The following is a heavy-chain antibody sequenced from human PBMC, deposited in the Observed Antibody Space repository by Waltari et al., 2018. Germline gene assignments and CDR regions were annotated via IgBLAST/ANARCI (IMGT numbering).Heavy chain of an antibody. CDR3: ARTWGYSPPLGWFDP. CDR2: ISHSGGT. D-gene: IGHD2-2*02. Sequence: QVQLHQWGAGLLKPSETLSLTCAVSGGPFTDYSWSWIRQPPGKGLEWIGEISHSGGTHYNPSLRSRLTMSVDTIKKQCSLKLTSVTAADTAVYFWARTWGYSPPLGWFDPWGQGTRVTVSS. CDR1: GGPFTDYS. J-gene: IGHJ5*02. V-gene: IGHV4-34*01.